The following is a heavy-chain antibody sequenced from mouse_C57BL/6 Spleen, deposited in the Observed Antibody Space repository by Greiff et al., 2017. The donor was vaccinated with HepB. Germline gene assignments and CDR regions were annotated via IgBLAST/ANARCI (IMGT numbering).Heavy chain of an antibody. CDR3: ASSYPWYFDV. CDR1: GIDFSRYW. D-gene: IGHD1-1*01. CDR2: INPDSSTI. Sequence: EASGIDFSRYWMSWVRRAPGKGLEWIGEINPDSSTINYAPSLKDKFIISRDNAKNTLYLQMSKVRSEDTALYYCASSYPWYFDVWGTGTTVTVSS. J-gene: IGHJ1*03. V-gene: IGHV4-1*01.